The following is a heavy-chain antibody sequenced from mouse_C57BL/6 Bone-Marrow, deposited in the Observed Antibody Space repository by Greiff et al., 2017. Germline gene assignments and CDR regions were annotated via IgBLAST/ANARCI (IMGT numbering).Heavy chain of an antibody. CDR1: GYTFTDYY. J-gene: IGHJ2*01. CDR2: IYPGSGNT. CDR3: ARRREIYYYGSSSYFDY. D-gene: IGHD1-1*01. V-gene: IGHV1-76*01. Sequence: QVHVKQSGAELVRPGASVKLSCKASGYTFTDYYINWVKQRPGQGLEWIARIYPGSGNTYYNEKFKGKATLTAEKSSSTAYMQLSSLTSEDSAVYFCARRREIYYYGSSSYFDYWGQGTTLTVSS.